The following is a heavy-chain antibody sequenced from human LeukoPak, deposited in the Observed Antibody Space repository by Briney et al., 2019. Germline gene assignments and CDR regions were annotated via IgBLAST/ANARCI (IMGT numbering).Heavy chain of an antibody. Sequence: GSLRLSCAASGFTVSSNYMSWVRQAPGKGLEWVSVIYSGGSTYYADSVKGQFTISRDNSKNTLYLQMNSLRAEDTAVYYCARDYRGSSGWYARAFDIWGQGTMVTVSS. J-gene: IGHJ3*02. CDR1: GFTVSSNY. D-gene: IGHD6-19*01. CDR2: IYSGGST. CDR3: ARDYRGSSGWYARAFDI. V-gene: IGHV3-53*01.